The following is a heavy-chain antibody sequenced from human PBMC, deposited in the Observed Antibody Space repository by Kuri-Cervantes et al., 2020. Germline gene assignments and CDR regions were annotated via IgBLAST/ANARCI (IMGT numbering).Heavy chain of an antibody. D-gene: IGHD3-10*01. V-gene: IGHV3-11*01. Sequence: GESLKISCEASEFNFNDYYMSWIRQAPGKGLEWVSYISSAGTTTYYADTVKGRFSISRDNTQRLLYLQMNSLRVEDTATYYCAKDRGYDLGSQYYYYSMDVWGKGTPVTVSS. J-gene: IGHJ6*03. CDR1: EFNFNDYY. CDR2: ISSAGTTT. CDR3: AKDRGYDLGSQYYYYSMDV.